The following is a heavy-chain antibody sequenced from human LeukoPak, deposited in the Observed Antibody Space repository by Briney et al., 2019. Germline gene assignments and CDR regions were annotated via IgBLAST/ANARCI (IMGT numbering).Heavy chain of an antibody. CDR2: ISSSSSTI. D-gene: IGHD2-2*01. J-gene: IGHJ4*02. V-gene: IGHV3-48*01. CDR1: GFTFSSYS. CDR3: AGCYVEYYFDY. Sequence: GGSLRLSCAASGFTFSSYSMNWVRQAPGKGLEWVSYISSSSSTIYYADSVKGRFTISRDNSKNTLYLQMNSLRAEDTAVYYCAGCYVEYYFDYWGQGTLVTVSS.